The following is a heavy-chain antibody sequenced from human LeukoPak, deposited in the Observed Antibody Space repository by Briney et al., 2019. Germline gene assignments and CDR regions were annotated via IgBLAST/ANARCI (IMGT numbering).Heavy chain of an antibody. D-gene: IGHD5-24*01. Sequence: SQTLSLTCAISGDSVSSNSAAWNWIRQSPSRGLEWLGMKCDRSKWYTDYAVSVKSRLTINPDTSKNQFSLQLNSVTPEDTAVYYCARERDGYNYVERWCFDLWGRGTLVRVSA. CDR1: GDSVSSNSAA. CDR3: ARERDGYNYVERWCFDL. V-gene: IGHV6-1*01. J-gene: IGHJ2*01. CDR2: KCDRSKWYT.